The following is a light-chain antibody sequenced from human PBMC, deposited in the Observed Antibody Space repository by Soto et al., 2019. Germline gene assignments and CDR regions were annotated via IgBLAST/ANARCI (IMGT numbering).Light chain of an antibody. CDR1: QSVSSN. Sequence: EIVGTQSPATLSVSRGERATLSCRASQSVSSNLAWSQQKPCQAPRRHLYGASPRTTGIRARFSDSVSGTAFTRPSCSLLSEDLPFYYWQLYNNGPPWTFGQGNKVDIK. J-gene: IGKJ1*01. CDR3: QLYNNGPPWT. V-gene: IGKV3-15*01. CDR2: GAS.